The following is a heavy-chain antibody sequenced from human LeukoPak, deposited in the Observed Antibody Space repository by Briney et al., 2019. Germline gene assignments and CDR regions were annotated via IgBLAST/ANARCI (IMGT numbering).Heavy chain of an antibody. Sequence: WIGYIYYSGSTYYNPSLKSRVTISLDTSKNQFSLKLSSVTAADTAVYYCASTDSSWYGMDVWGQGTTVTVSS. J-gene: IGHJ6*02. CDR3: ASTDSSWYGMDV. D-gene: IGHD6-13*01. CDR2: IYYSGST. V-gene: IGHV4-28*01.